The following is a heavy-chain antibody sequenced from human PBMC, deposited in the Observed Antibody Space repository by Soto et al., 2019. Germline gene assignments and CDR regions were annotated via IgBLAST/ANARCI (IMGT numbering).Heavy chain of an antibody. V-gene: IGHV4-30-4*01. CDR3: ARGGVDQLLHMNWFDP. CDR1: GGSISSGDYY. J-gene: IGHJ5*02. CDR2: IYYSGST. Sequence: SETLSLTCTVSGGSISSGDYYWSWIRQPPGKGLEWIGYIYYSGSTYYNPSLKSRVTISVDTSKNQFSLKLSSVTAADTAVYYCARGGVDQLLHMNWFDPWGQGTLVTVSS. D-gene: IGHD2-2*01.